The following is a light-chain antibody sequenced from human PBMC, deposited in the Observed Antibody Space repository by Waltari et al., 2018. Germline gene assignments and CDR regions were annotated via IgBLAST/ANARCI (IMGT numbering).Light chain of an antibody. V-gene: IGLV3-21*03. J-gene: IGLJ3*02. CDR1: NIGSKG. CDR3: QVWDSSSAHSWV. Sequence: YVLTQPPSGAVAPGRTAKITCGGENIGSKGVPWNKRKPGQAPLLGVYDDVDRPSGNPERFSGSSSGNTATLTISGVDAGEEADYSCQVWDSSSAHSWVFGGGPKLTVL. CDR2: DDV.